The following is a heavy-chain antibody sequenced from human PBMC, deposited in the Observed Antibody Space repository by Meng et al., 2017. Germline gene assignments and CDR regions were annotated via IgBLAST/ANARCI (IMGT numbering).Heavy chain of an antibody. CDR3: ANDGFVA. V-gene: IGHV3-23*04. D-gene: IGHD5-12*01. CDR2: ISGSGIFT. Sequence: VQLVGSVGGVGQPGRSLRLSCAASGFTFSSYGMHWVRQAPGKGLEWVSGISGSGIFTYYANSVRGRFTISRDNSKNALFLQMNSLRAEDTAIYYCANDGFVAGGQGTLVTVSS. J-gene: IGHJ4*02. CDR1: GFTFSSYG.